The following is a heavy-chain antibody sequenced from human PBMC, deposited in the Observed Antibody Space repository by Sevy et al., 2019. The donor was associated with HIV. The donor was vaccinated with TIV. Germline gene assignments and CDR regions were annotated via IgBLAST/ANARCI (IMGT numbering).Heavy chain of an antibody. CDR2: IFGSGDVT. D-gene: IGHD3-22*01. Sequence: GGSLRLSCAASGFTFSSYAMTWVRQAPGKGLEWVSTIFGSGDVTYYADSVKGRFTISRDKSKNTLYLQMHSLRAEDTAVYYCAGARYDTSGSFDAFDIWGQGTMVTVSS. J-gene: IGHJ3*02. V-gene: IGHV3-23*01. CDR1: GFTFSSYA. CDR3: AGARYDTSGSFDAFDI.